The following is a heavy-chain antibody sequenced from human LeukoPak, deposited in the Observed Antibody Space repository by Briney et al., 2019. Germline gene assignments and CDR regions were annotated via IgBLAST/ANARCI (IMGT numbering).Heavy chain of an antibody. CDR1: GGSISGYY. CDR3: ARDRRYYDSSAYIRGFDY. CDR2: IYYTGST. Sequence: PSETLSLTCSVSGGSISGYYWNWIRLPPGKGLEWIGYIYYTGSTNYNPSLQSRVTISGDKSKNQFSLNLSSVTAADTAVYYCARDRRYYDSSAYIRGFDYWGQGTLVTVSS. V-gene: IGHV4-59*12. J-gene: IGHJ4*02. D-gene: IGHD3-22*01.